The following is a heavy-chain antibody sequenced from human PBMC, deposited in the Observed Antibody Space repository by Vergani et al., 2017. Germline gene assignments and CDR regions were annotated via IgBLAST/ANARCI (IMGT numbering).Heavy chain of an antibody. CDR1: GFTFSDYY. J-gene: IGHJ6*02. CDR3: ARISGWEPNYYYYGMDV. CDR2: ISSSSSYI. V-gene: IGHV3-11*06. D-gene: IGHD1-26*01. Sequence: QVQLVESGGGLVKPGGSLRLSCAASGFTFSDYYMSWIRQAPGKGLEWVSSISSSSSYIYYADSVKGRFTISRDNAKNSLYLQMNSLRAEDTAVYYCARISGWEPNYYYYGMDVWGQGTTVTVSS.